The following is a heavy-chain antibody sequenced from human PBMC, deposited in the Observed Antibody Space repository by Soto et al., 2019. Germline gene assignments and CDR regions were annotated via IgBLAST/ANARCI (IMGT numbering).Heavy chain of an antibody. CDR1: GFTFTTYA. CDR3: AHPRGYGVFDAYDI. CDR2: ISAGGGST. Sequence: EAQLLESGGGLVQPGGSPRLSCVASGFTFTTYAMSWVRQAPGKGLEWVSAISAGGGSTYYADSVKGRFTISRDNSINTLYLQMNSLRTEDTAVYYCAHPRGYGVFDAYDIWGQGAMVTVSS. J-gene: IGHJ3*02. V-gene: IGHV3-23*01. D-gene: IGHD4-17*01.